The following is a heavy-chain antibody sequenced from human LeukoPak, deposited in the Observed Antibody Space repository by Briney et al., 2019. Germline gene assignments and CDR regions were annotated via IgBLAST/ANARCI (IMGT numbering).Heavy chain of an antibody. Sequence: SETLSLTCTVSGGSISSYYWSWIRQPPGKGLEWIGYIYYSGSTNYNPSLKSRVTISVDTSKNQFSLKLSSVTAADMAVYYCARDRGRAGGSYFGAFDIWGQGTMVTVSS. CDR2: IYYSGST. D-gene: IGHD1-26*01. CDR1: GGSISSYY. CDR3: ARDRGRAGGSYFGAFDI. V-gene: IGHV4-59*01. J-gene: IGHJ3*02.